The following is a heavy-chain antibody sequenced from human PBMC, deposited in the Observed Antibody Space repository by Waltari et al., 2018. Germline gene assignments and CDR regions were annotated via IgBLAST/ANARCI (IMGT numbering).Heavy chain of an antibody. D-gene: IGHD1-26*01. CDR3: ARDERVGATGGGAFDI. CDR1: GFTFSSYA. V-gene: IGHV3-30-3*01. Sequence: QVQLVESGGGVVQPGRSLRLSCAASGFTFSSYAMHWVRQAPGKGREWVAVISYDGSNKYYADSVKGRFTISRDNSKNTLYLQMNSLRAEDTAVYYCARDERVGATGGGAFDIWGQGTMVTVSS. CDR2: ISYDGSNK. J-gene: IGHJ3*02.